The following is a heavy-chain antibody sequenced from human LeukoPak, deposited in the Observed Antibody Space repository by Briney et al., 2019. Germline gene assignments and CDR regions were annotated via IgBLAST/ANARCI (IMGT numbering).Heavy chain of an antibody. J-gene: IGHJ4*02. Sequence: ASVKVSCKASGYTFTGYYMHWVRQAPGQGLEWMGRINPNSGGTNYAQKFQGRVTVTRDTSISTAYMELSRLRSDDTAVYYCARGGDSSGWHDGGFDYWGQGTLVTVSS. CDR2: INPNSGGT. V-gene: IGHV1-2*06. D-gene: IGHD6-19*01. CDR1: GYTFTGYY. CDR3: ARGGDSSGWHDGGFDY.